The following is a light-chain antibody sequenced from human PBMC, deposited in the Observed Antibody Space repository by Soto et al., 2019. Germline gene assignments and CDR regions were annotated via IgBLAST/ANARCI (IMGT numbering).Light chain of an antibody. J-gene: IGLJ2*01. Sequence: QSALTQPASVSGSPGQSITISCTGTSTDVGTYNYVSWYQQHPGKAPKLILYEVTNRPSGVSYRFSGSESGNTASLTISGLQAEDEADYYCSSYTTTSTSSSAVVFGGGTKLTVL. CDR1: STDVGTYNY. V-gene: IGLV2-14*01. CDR2: EVT. CDR3: SSYTTTSTSSSAVV.